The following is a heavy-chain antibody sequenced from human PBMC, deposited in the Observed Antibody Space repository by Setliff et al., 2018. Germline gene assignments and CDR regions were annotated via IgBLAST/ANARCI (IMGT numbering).Heavy chain of an antibody. V-gene: IGHV4-61*09. CDR3: ARVGQRQLVLGELVF. Sequence: SETLSLTCSVSGASITSGGFYWTWIRQPAGKGLEWIGHISPSGSTTYNPSVKSRVTISLDTSKNHFSLKLDSVTAADTALYYCARVGQRQLVLGELVFWGQGTLVTVSS. D-gene: IGHD6-13*01. CDR2: ISPSGST. J-gene: IGHJ4*02. CDR1: GASITSGGFY.